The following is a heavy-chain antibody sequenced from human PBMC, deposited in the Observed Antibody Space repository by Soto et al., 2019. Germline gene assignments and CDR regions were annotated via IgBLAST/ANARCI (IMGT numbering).Heavy chain of an antibody. CDR1: GYTFTSYY. J-gene: IGHJ4*02. CDR3: ARERAWTQENAGFDY. V-gene: IGHV1-46*01. D-gene: IGHD5-18*01. CDR2: INPSGGST. Sequence: AASVKVSCKASGYTFTSYYMHWVRQAPGQGLEWMGIINPSGGSTSYAQKFQGRVTMTRDTSTSTVYMELSSLRSEDTAVYHCARERAWTQENAGFDYWGQGTLVTVSS.